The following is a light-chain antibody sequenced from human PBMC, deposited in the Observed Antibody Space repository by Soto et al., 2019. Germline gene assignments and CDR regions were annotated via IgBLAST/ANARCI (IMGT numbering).Light chain of an antibody. CDR2: GAS. Sequence: EIVLTQSPGTLSLSPGERATLSCRASQSVSKNYLAWYQQKPGQAPRLLIYGASSRVTGIPDRFSGSGSGTDFTLTISRLEPEDFAVYYCQQYGNSPSYTFGQGTKLEIK. V-gene: IGKV3-20*01. CDR3: QQYGNSPSYT. CDR1: QSVSKNY. J-gene: IGKJ2*01.